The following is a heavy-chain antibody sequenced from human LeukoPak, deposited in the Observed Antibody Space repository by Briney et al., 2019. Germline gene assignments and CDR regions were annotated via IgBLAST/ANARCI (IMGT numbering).Heavy chain of an antibody. D-gene: IGHD4-17*01. Sequence: SETLSLTCTVSGGSISSSSYYWGWIRQPPGKGLEWIGSIYYSGSNYYNPSLKSRVTISVNTSKNQFSLKLSSVTGAATDVSDWASGTVTQLDYCGQGTQVTVSS. V-gene: IGHV4-39*01. CDR1: GGSISSSSYY. CDR2: IYYSGSN. CDR3: ASGTVTQLDY. J-gene: IGHJ4*02.